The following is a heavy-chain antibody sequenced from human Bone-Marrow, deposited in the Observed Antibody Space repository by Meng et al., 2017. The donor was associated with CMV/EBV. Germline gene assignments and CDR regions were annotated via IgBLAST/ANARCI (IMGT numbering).Heavy chain of an antibody. Sequence: GESLKISCEASGFRFPTYGMHWFRQAPGKGLEWVAFIRHDSFNKYYADSVEGRCTISRDNSKNTLYLQMTSLRAEDTAVYYCARDRSYYGTGPHFDYWGQGTLVTVSS. CDR3: ARDRSYYGTGPHFDY. CDR2: IRHDSFNK. V-gene: IGHV3-30*02. J-gene: IGHJ4*02. D-gene: IGHD2-21*01. CDR1: GFRFPTYG.